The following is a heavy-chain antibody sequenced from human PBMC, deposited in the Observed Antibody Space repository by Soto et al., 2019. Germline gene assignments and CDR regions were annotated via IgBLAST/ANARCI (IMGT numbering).Heavy chain of an antibody. V-gene: IGHV4-59*01. J-gene: IGHJ6*02. D-gene: IGHD6-13*01. CDR2: IYYSGST. CDR1: GGSISSYY. CDR3: ARDCYSSSWYCDYGMDV. Sequence: QVQLQESGPGLVKPSETLSLTCTVSGGSISSYYWSWIRQPPGKGLEWIGYIYYSGSTNYNPSLKSRVTISVDTSKNQFSLKLSSVTAADTAVYYCARDCYSSSWYCDYGMDVWGHGTTVTVSS.